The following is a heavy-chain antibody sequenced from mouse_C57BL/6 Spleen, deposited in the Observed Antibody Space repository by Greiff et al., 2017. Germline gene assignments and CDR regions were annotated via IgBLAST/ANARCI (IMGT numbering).Heavy chain of an antibody. V-gene: IGHV1-59*01. J-gene: IGHJ4*01. CDR2: IDPSDSYT. CDR3: ARHAMDY. Sequence: VQLQQPGAELVRPGPSVKLSCKASGYTFTSYWMHWVKQRPGQGLEWIGVIDPSDSYTNYNQKFKGKATLTVDTSSSTAYMQLSSLTSEDSAVYYCARHAMDYWGQGTSVTVSS. CDR1: GYTFTSYW.